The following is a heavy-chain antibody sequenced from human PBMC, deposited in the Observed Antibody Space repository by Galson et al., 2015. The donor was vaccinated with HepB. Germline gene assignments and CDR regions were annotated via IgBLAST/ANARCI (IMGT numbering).Heavy chain of an antibody. CDR3: ARYTEDLYSFDY. D-gene: IGHD1-26*01. V-gene: IGHV3-30*04. CDR2: IIYDGSNK. CDR1: GFTFRSYA. Sequence: SLRLSCAASGFTFRSYAMHWVRQAPGKGLEWVAVIIYDGSNKYYADSAKGRFTISRDNSKNTLYLQMNSLRTEDTAVYYCARYTEDLYSFDYWGQGTLVTVSS. J-gene: IGHJ4*02.